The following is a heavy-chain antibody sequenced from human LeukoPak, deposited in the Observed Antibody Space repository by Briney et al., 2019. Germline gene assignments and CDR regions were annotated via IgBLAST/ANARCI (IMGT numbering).Heavy chain of an antibody. CDR2: IYYSGSI. CDR1: GGSISSSNYY. Sequence: SETLSLTCTVSGGSISSSNYYWGWIRQPPGKGLEWIGSIYYSGSIYYNPSLKSRVTISVDTSKNQFSLKVRSVTAADTALYYCARMAEYSSSSYFQHWGQGTLVTVSS. CDR3: ARMAEYSSSSYFQH. V-gene: IGHV4-39*01. D-gene: IGHD6-6*01. J-gene: IGHJ1*01.